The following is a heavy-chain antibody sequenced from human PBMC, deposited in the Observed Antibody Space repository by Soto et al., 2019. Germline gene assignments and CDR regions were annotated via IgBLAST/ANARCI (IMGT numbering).Heavy chain of an antibody. J-gene: IGHJ4*02. CDR2: INPSDSYT. CDR1: GYSFTSYW. Sequence: GESLKISCQVSGYSFTSYWIGWVRQRPGKGLEWIGRINPSDSYTTYSPSFQGHVTISTDKSFSTAYLQWSGLKASDTAMYYCARLGYCTGTSCYTFDSWGQGTLVTVSS. CDR3: ARLGYCTGTSCYTFDS. V-gene: IGHV5-10-1*01. D-gene: IGHD2-2*02.